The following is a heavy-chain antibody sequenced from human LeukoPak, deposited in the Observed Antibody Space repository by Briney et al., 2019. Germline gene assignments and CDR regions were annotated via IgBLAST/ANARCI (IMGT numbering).Heavy chain of an antibody. Sequence: EGSLRLSCAASGFTFSSYAMSWVRQAPGKGLEWVSAISGSGGSTYYADSVKGRFTISRDNSKNTLYLQMNSLRAEDTAVYYCAKDGGYYYDSSGYWQNRQPETYYFDYWGQGTLVTVSS. D-gene: IGHD3-22*01. CDR1: GFTFSSYA. J-gene: IGHJ4*02. CDR2: ISGSGGST. V-gene: IGHV3-23*01. CDR3: AKDGGYYYDSSGYWQNRQPETYYFDY.